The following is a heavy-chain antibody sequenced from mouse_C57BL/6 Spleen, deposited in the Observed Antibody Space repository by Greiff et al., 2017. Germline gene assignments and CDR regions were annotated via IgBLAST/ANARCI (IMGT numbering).Heavy chain of an antibody. Sequence: QVQLQQSGPGLVQPSQSLSITCTVSGFSLTSYGVHWVRQSPGKGLEWLGVIWRGGSTDYNAAFMSRLSITKDNSKSQVFFKMNSLQADDTAIYYCAKNPLYSNYSYFYAMDYWGQGTSVTVSS. CDR3: AKNPLYSNYSYFYAMDY. CDR1: GFSLTSYG. J-gene: IGHJ4*01. CDR2: IWRGGST. D-gene: IGHD2-5*01. V-gene: IGHV2-5*01.